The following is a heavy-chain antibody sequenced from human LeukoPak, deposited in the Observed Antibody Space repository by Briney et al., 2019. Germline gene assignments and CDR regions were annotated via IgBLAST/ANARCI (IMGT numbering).Heavy chain of an antibody. J-gene: IGHJ6*02. CDR2: IWYDGSNK. D-gene: IGHD2-15*01. Sequence: GGSLRLSCAASGFTFSSHGMHWVRQAPGKGLEWVAVIWYDGSNKHYADSVKGRFTISRDNSKNTLYLQMSSLRAEDMAVYYCARAGRLHYYGMDVWGQGTTITVSS. V-gene: IGHV3-33*01. CDR1: GFTFSSHG. CDR3: ARAGRLHYYGMDV.